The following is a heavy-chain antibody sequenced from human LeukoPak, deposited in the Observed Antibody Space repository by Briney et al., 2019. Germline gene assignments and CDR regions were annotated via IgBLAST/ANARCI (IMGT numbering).Heavy chain of an antibody. CDR3: ARTYYYDSSGQYYFDY. J-gene: IGHJ4*02. D-gene: IGHD3-22*01. V-gene: IGHV5-51*01. Sequence: GESLKISCRGSGYSFTSYWIGWVRQMPGKGLEWMGIIYPGGSDTRYSPSFQGQVTISADKSISTAYLQWSSLKASDTAMYYCARTYYYDSSGQYYFDYWGQGTLVTVSS. CDR1: GYSFTSYW. CDR2: IYPGGSDT.